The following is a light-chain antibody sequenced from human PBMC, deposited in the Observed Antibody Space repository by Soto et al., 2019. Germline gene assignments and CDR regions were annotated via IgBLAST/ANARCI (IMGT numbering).Light chain of an antibody. J-gene: IGKJ3*01. CDR2: GAS. CDR3: QQYDSSPFA. Sequence: EIVMTQSPVTLSVSPGERVTLSCRASQSVSSNLACYQQKPGQAPMLLIYGASNRATGIPDRFSGSGSGTDFTPTIGRLEPEDFPVYYCQQYDSSPFAFGPGTKGDIK. V-gene: IGKV3-20*01. CDR1: QSVSSN.